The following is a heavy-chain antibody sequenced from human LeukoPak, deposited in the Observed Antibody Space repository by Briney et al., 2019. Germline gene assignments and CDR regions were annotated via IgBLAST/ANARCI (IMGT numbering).Heavy chain of an antibody. CDR3: AREQRYDDFDY. CDR2: IHPDGSRT. D-gene: IGHD5-12*01. Sequence: GGSLRLSCAASGFTFSNYWMPWVRQAPGEGLVWVSRIHPDGSRTSYTDSVKGRFTISRDNAKNTLYLQMNSLRAEDSAVYFCAREQRYDDFDYWGQGILVTVSS. V-gene: IGHV3-74*01. J-gene: IGHJ4*02. CDR1: GFTFSNYW.